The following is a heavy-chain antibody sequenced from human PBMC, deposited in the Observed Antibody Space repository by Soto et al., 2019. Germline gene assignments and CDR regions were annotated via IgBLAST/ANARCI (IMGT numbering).Heavy chain of an antibody. D-gene: IGHD6-13*01. CDR3: ARGLYSSRWVFDY. CDR1: GGSFSGYY. Sequence: SETLSLTCAVYGGSFSGYYWSWIRQPPGKGLEWMGEINHSGSTNYNPSLKSRVTISVDTSKNQFSLKLSSVTAADTAVYYCARGLYSSRWVFDYWGQETLVTVSS. J-gene: IGHJ4*02. CDR2: INHSGST. V-gene: IGHV4-34*01.